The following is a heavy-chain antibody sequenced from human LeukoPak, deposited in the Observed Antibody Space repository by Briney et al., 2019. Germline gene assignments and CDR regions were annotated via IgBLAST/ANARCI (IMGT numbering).Heavy chain of an antibody. CDR2: ISAYNGNT. V-gene: IGHV1-18*01. CDR3: ARDLPPYCSSTSCPRAY. CDR1: GYTFTSYG. Sequence: ASVTVSCKASGYTFTSYGISWVRQAPGQGLEWMGWISAYNGNTNYAQKLQGRVTMTTDTSTSTAYMELRSLRSDDTAVYYCARDLPPYCSSTSCPRAYWGQGTLVTVSS. D-gene: IGHD2-2*01. J-gene: IGHJ4*02.